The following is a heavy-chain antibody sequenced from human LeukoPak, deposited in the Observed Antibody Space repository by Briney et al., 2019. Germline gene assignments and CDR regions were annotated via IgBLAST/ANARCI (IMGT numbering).Heavy chain of an antibody. CDR1: GGSISRSGYS. Sequence: SQTLSLTCAVSGGSISRSGYSWSWIRQPPGKGLDWIAYIYYTGSTYYNPSLKSRVTISVDTSKNQFSLKLTSVTAADTAVYYCARAKREVLTGYSNFDYWGQGTLVTVSS. D-gene: IGHD3-9*01. CDR2: IYYTGST. V-gene: IGHV4-30-4*07. J-gene: IGHJ4*02. CDR3: ARAKREVLTGYSNFDY.